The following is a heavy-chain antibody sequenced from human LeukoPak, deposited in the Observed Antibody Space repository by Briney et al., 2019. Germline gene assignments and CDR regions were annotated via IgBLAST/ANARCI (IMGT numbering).Heavy chain of an antibody. J-gene: IGHJ3*02. D-gene: IGHD3-9*01. CDR1: GGSISSYY. Sequence: SETLSLTCTVSGGSISSYYGTWSRQPPGEGLKVIGYFYYSGNTNYNPSLMSRVTISVDTSKNQFSLKLSSVTAADTAVYYCAKGRWGLTINNFDIWGQGTMVTVSS. CDR2: FYYSGNT. CDR3: AKGRWGLTINNFDI. V-gene: IGHV4-59*01.